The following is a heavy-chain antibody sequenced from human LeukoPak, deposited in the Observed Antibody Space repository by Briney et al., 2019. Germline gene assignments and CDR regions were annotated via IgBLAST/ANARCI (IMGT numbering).Heavy chain of an antibody. J-gene: IGHJ6*03. CDR2: IYPGDSDT. D-gene: IGHD3-10*01. Sequence: GESLKISCKGSGYSFTNYWIGWVRQMPGKGLEWMGIIYPGDSDTRYGPSFQGQVSISADKSISTAYLQWSSLKASDTAIYYCARQLPGGSGGYYYYMDVWGKGTTVTVS. V-gene: IGHV5-51*01. CDR1: GYSFTNYW. CDR3: ARQLPGGSGGYYYYMDV.